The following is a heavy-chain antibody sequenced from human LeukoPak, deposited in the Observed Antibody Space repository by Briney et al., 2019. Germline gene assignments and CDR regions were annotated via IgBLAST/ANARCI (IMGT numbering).Heavy chain of an antibody. J-gene: IGHJ4*02. CDR3: AKTQGYSSSSVDY. V-gene: IGHV3-23*01. CDR2: ISSGGSST. D-gene: IGHD6-6*01. Sequence: GGSLRLSCAASGFTLTSYAMSWVRPAPGKGLEWVSGISSGGSSTYYADSLKGRSTISRDNSKSTLYLQMNSLRVEDTAVYYCAKTQGYSSSSVDYWGQGTLVTVSS. CDR1: GFTLTSYA.